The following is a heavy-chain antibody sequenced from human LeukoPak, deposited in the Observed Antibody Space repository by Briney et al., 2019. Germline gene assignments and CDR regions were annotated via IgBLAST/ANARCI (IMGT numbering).Heavy chain of an antibody. V-gene: IGHV3-74*01. CDR2: INSDGSST. CDR3: ASDGLYCSGGSCYPSMFDY. CDR1: GFTFSSYW. J-gene: IGHJ4*02. Sequence: PGGSLRLSCAASGFTFSSYWMHWVRQAPGKGLVWVSRINSDGSSTSYADSVKGRFTISRDNAKNTLYLQMNSLRAEDTAVYYCASDGLYCSGGSCYPSMFDYWGQGTLVTVSS. D-gene: IGHD2-15*01.